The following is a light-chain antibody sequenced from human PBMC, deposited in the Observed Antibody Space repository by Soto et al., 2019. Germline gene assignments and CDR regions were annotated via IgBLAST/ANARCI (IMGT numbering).Light chain of an antibody. CDR1: SSDIGSNNY. V-gene: IGLV2-14*01. CDR2: EVS. J-gene: IGLJ1*01. CDR3: GSYTVLSVTLYV. Sequence: QSVLTQPASVSGSPGQSITISCTGTSSDIGSNNYVSWYQQHPGKAPKVMIYEVSHRPSGVSNRFSGSKSGNTASLTISGLQAEDESYYYCGSYTVLSVTLYVFGTGTNFAVL.